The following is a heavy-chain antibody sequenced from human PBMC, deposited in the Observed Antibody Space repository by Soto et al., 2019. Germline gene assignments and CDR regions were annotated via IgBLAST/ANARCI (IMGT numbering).Heavy chain of an antibody. J-gene: IGHJ5*02. V-gene: IGHV4-4*02. D-gene: IGHD3-10*01. CDR1: GGSISSSNW. CDR3: ASRRATMVRGVPPPFDP. CDR2: IYHSGST. Sequence: PSETLSLTCAVSGGSISSSNWCSWVRQPPGKGLEWIGEIYHSGSTNYNPSLKSRVTISVDKSKNQFSLKLSSVTAADTAVYYCASRRATMVRGVPPPFDPWGQGTLVTVSS.